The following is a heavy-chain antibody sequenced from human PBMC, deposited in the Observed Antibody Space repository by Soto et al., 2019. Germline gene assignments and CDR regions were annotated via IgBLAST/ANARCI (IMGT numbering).Heavy chain of an antibody. CDR1: GYTLTELS. J-gene: IGHJ6*02. D-gene: IGHD6-19*01. V-gene: IGHV1-69*13. CDR3: ATESYGYSSGWYSYYYGMDV. CDR2: IIPIFGTA. Sequence: SVKVSCKVSGYTLTELSMHWVRQAPGKGLEWMGGIIPIFGTANYAQKFQGRVTITADESTSTAYMELSSLRSEDTAVYYCATESYGYSSGWYSYYYGMDVWGQGTTVTVSS.